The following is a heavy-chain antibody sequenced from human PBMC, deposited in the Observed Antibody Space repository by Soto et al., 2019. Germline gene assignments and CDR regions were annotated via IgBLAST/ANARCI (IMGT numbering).Heavy chain of an antibody. D-gene: IGHD3-9*01. CDR3: ARDRGYDILTPYGMDV. J-gene: IGHJ6*02. Sequence: TLSLTCTVSGGYISSYYWTWIRQPPGKGLEWIGYIYYSGTTNYNPSLKSRVSMSVDTSKNQFSLKLSSVTAADTAVYYCARDRGYDILTPYGMDVWGQGTTVTVSS. V-gene: IGHV4-59*01. CDR1: GGYISSYY. CDR2: IYYSGTT.